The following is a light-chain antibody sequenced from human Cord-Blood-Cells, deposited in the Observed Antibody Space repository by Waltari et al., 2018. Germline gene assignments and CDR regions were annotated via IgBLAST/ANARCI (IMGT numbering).Light chain of an antibody. CDR2: DAS. J-gene: IGKJ5*01. CDR3: QQRSNWPPIT. Sequence: EIMLTQSPATLSLSPGESATLPCRASQSVSSYLAWYQQKPGQAPRLLIYDASNRATGIPARFSGSGSGTDFTLTISSLEPEDFAVYYCQQRSNWPPITFGQGTRLEIK. V-gene: IGKV3-11*01. CDR1: QSVSSY.